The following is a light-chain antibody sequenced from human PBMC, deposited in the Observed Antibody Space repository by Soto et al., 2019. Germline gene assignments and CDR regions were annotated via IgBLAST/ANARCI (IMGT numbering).Light chain of an antibody. J-gene: IGLJ1*01. CDR2: EVN. CDR1: SSDVGGYNY. CDR3: TSYAGGNNV. V-gene: IGLV2-8*01. Sequence: QSVLTQPPSASGSPGQSVTISCTGTSSDVGGYNYVSWYQQYPGKVSKRMVYEVNKRPSGVPDRFSGSKSGNASSLTVAGRQADDEADYYCTSYAGGNNVFGTGTKLTVL.